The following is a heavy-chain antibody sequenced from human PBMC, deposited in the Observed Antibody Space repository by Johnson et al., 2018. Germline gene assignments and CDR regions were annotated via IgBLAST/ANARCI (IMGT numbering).Heavy chain of an antibody. CDR2: ILTTGST. CDR3: ARDRWPDSNGYYFQY. D-gene: IGHD3-22*01. J-gene: IGHJ1*01. CDR1: GGSMNRGTYY. Sequence: QVQLQESGPGLVKPSQTLSLTCIVSGGSMNRGTYYWTWIRQPAGKGLEWIGRILTTGSTNSSTSLRSRVTISINASKNQFSLKLSSVTAADPAVYYCARDRWPDSNGYYFQYWGQGTLVTVSS. V-gene: IGHV4-61*02.